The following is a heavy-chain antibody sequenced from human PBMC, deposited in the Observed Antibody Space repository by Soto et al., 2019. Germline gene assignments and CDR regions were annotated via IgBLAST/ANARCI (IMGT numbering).Heavy chain of an antibody. CDR2: ISWNSGSI. J-gene: IGHJ4*02. D-gene: IGHD6-19*01. CDR3: AKVREGGNIAVNLLGYFDY. V-gene: IGHV3-9*01. Sequence: EVQLVESGGGLVQPGRSLRLSCAASGFTFDDYAMHWVRQAPGKGLEWVSGISWNSGSIGYADSVKGRFTISRDNAKNSLYLQMNSLRAEDTALYYCAKVREGGNIAVNLLGYFDYWGQGTLVTVSS. CDR1: GFTFDDYA.